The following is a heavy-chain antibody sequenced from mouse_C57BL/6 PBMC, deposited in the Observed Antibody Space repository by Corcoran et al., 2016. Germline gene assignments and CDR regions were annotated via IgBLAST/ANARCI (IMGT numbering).Heavy chain of an antibody. CDR2: ICPGSGNT. CDR3: ARQQIYYGNPYAMDY. Sequence: QIQLQQSGPELVKPGASVKRSCKASGYSFTDYYINWVKQRPGQGLEWIGWICPGSGNTKYNEKFKGKATLTVDTSSSTAYMQLSSLTSEDSAVYFCARQQIYYGNPYAMDYWGQGTSVTVSS. D-gene: IGHD2-1*01. CDR1: GYSFTDYY. J-gene: IGHJ4*01. V-gene: IGHV1-84*01.